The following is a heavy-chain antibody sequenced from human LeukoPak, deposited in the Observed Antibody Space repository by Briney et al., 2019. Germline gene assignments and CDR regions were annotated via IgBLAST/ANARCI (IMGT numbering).Heavy chain of an antibody. J-gene: IGHJ5*02. Sequence: QPGGSLRLSCAASGFTFSSYWMSWVRQAPGKGLEWVANIKQDGSEKYYVDSVKGRFTISRDNAKNSLYLQMNSLRAEDTAVYYCARDCRPAVAGELKFDPWGQGTLVTVSS. CDR1: GFTFSSYW. CDR2: IKQDGSEK. D-gene: IGHD6-19*01. CDR3: ARDCRPAVAGELKFDP. V-gene: IGHV3-7*01.